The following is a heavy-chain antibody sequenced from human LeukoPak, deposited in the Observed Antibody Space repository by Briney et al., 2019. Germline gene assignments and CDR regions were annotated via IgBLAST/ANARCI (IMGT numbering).Heavy chain of an antibody. CDR1: GFNVSSNY. CDR3: ASSGYYDSSIFDY. V-gene: IGHV3-53*04. J-gene: IGHJ4*02. CDR2: IYSGGSI. Sequence: GGSLRLSCGASGFNVSSNYMSWVRQAPGKGLEWVSVIYSGGSIYYADSVKGRFTISRHNSKNTLYLQMNSLRPEDTAVYYCASSGYYDSSIFDYWGQGTLVTVSS. D-gene: IGHD3-22*01.